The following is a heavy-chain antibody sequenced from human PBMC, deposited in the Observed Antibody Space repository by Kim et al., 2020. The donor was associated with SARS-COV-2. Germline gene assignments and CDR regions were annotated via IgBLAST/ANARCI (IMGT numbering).Heavy chain of an antibody. CDR2: IYSGGST. D-gene: IGHD3-22*01. J-gene: IGHJ4*02. CDR3: ARGTYYYDSSGYYSPSPYIDY. Sequence: GGSLRLSCAASGFTVSSNYMSWVRQAPGKGLEWVSVIYSGGSTYYADSVKGRFTISRDNSKNTLYLQMNSLRAEDTAVYYCARGTYYYDSSGYYSPSPYIDYWGQGTLVTVSS. V-gene: IGHV3-53*01. CDR1: GFTVSSNY.